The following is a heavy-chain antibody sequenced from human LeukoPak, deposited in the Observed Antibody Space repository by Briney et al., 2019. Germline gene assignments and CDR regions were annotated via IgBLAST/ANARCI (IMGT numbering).Heavy chain of an antibody. CDR3: ARARSRTNYYDSSGYYSQYYYYGMDV. V-gene: IGHV4-34*01. J-gene: IGHJ6*02. CDR2: INHSGST. D-gene: IGHD3-22*01. CDR1: GGSFSGYY. Sequence: SETLSLTCAVYGGSFSGYYWSWIRQPPGKGLEWIGEINHSGSTNYNPSLKSRVPISVDTSKNQFSLKLSSVTAADTAVYYCARARSRTNYYDSSGYYSQYYYYGMDVWGQGTTVTVSS.